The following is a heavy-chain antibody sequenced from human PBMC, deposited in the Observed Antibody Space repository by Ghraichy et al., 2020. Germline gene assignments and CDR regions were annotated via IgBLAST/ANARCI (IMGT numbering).Heavy chain of an antibody. Sequence: SETLSLTCAVYGGSFSGYYWSWIRQPPGKGLEWIGEINHSGSTNYNPSLKSRVTISVDTSKNQFSLKLSSVTAADTAVYYCAREVRYFDWPRRPGYYYYMDVWGKGTTVTVSS. V-gene: IGHV4-34*01. CDR1: GGSFSGYY. J-gene: IGHJ6*03. CDR2: INHSGST. CDR3: AREVRYFDWPRRPGYYYYMDV. D-gene: IGHD3-9*01.